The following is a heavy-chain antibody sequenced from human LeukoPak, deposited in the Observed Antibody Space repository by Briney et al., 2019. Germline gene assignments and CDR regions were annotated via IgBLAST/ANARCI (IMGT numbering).Heavy chain of an antibody. J-gene: IGHJ4*02. CDR2: INHSGST. D-gene: IGHD2-15*01. CDR1: GGSFSGYY. Sequence: PSETLSLTCAVYGGSFSGYYWSWIRQPPGKGLKWIGEINHSGSTNYNPSLKSRVTISVDTSKNQFSLKLSSVTAADTAVYYCARESEHCSGGSCYLDYWGQGTLVTVSS. CDR3: ARESEHCSGGSCYLDY. V-gene: IGHV4-34*01.